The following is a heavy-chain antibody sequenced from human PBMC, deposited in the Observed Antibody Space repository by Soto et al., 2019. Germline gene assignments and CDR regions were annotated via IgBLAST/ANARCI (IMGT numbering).Heavy chain of an antibody. D-gene: IGHD6-6*01. Sequence: PSETLSLTYPVSRGSISSYYWSWIRQPPGKGLEWIGYITFSGTTNYNPSLKSRVTISVDTSKNQFSLKLSSVTAADTAVYYCASEYPRPRPGYYYYYYGMDVWGQGTTVTVSS. CDR1: RGSISSYY. J-gene: IGHJ6*02. V-gene: IGHV4-59*12. CDR2: ITFSGTT. CDR3: ASEYPRPRPGYYYYYYGMDV.